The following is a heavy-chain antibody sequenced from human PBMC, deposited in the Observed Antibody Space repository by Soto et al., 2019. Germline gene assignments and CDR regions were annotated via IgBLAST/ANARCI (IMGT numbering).Heavy chain of an antibody. V-gene: IGHV3-23*01. Sequence: EVQLLESGGGLVQPGGSLRLSCEASGFTFSSYAMSWVRQAPGKGLEWVSAISGSGGSTYYADSVKGRFTIARDNSKNTLYLQMHSLRAEDTAVYYCAKDAGSTMLVVVKRRGQGTLVTVSS. CDR2: ISGSGGST. J-gene: IGHJ4*02. CDR3: AKDAGSTMLVVVKR. CDR1: GFTFSSYA. D-gene: IGHD3-22*01.